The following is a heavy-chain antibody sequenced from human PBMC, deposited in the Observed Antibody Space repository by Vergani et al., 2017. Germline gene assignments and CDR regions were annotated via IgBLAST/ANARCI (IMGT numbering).Heavy chain of an antibody. V-gene: IGHV4-34*01. Sequence: QVQLQQWGAGLLKPSETLSLTCAVYGGSFSGYYWSWIRQPPGKGLEWIGEINHSGSTNYNPSLKSRVTISVDTSKNQFSLKLSSVTAADTAVYYCARVGXIAAAGTGYYYMDVWGKGTTVTVSS. J-gene: IGHJ6*03. CDR3: ARVGXIAAAGTGYYYMDV. CDR2: INHSGST. D-gene: IGHD6-13*01. CDR1: GGSFSGYY.